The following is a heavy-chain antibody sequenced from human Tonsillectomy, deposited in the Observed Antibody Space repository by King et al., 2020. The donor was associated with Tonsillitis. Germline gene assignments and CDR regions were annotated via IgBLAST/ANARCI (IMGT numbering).Heavy chain of an antibody. Sequence: QLVQSGAEVKKPGSSVQVSCKASGGTFSSYAISWVRQAPGQGLEWMGGIIPIFGTANYAQKFQGRVTITADESTSTAYMELSSLRSEDTAVYYCAGGYCSGGSCYSRAFDIWGQGTMVTVSS. V-gene: IGHV1-69*12. J-gene: IGHJ3*02. CDR3: AGGYCSGGSCYSRAFDI. CDR1: GGTFSSYA. D-gene: IGHD2-15*01. CDR2: IIPIFGTA.